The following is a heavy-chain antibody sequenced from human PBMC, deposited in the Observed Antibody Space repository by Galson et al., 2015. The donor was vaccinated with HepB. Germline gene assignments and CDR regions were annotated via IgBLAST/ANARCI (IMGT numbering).Heavy chain of an antibody. CDR3: AREVIEVTDSDAFDI. CDR1: GGSISSSNYF. CDR2: IHYRGSA. J-gene: IGHJ3*02. Sequence: QVQLQESGPGLVKPSQTLSLTCTVSGGSISSSNYFWSWIRQHPGKGLEWIGYIHYRGSAYYNPSLKSRVTLSVDTSKNQLSLKLSAVTAADTAVYYCAREVIEVTDSDAFDIWGQGTMVTVSS. D-gene: IGHD4-11*01. V-gene: IGHV4-31*03.